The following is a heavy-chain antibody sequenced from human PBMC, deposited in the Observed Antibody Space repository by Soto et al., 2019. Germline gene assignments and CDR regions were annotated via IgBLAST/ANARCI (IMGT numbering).Heavy chain of an antibody. CDR3: ARDGYCSSTSCYPHYYYYGMDV. J-gene: IGHJ6*02. Sequence: GSLRLSCAASGFTFSSYAMHWVRQAPGKGLEWVAVISYDGSNKYYADSVKGRFTISRDNSKNTLYLQMNSLRAEDTAVYYCARDGYCSSTSCYPHYYYYGMDVWGQGTTVTVSS. CDR1: GFTFSSYA. CDR2: ISYDGSNK. V-gene: IGHV3-30-3*01. D-gene: IGHD2-2*01.